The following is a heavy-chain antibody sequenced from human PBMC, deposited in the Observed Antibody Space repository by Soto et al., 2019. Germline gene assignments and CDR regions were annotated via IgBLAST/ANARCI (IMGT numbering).Heavy chain of an antibody. V-gene: IGHV3-53*01. Sequence: GGSLRLSFAASGFTVSSNYLSWVRQAPGKGLEWVSVIYSGGSTYYADSVKGRFTISRDNSKNTLYLQMNSLRAEDTAVYYGARATLSGMDVWGQGTTVTVSS. CDR3: ARATLSGMDV. CDR1: GFTVSSNY. J-gene: IGHJ6*02. CDR2: IYSGGST.